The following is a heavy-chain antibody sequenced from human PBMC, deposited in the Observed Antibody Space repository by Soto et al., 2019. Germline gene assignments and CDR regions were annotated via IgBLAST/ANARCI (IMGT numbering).Heavy chain of an antibody. CDR3: AKDTVGGYSFWSGYYSDGLDL. Sequence: EVKLLESGGGLAQPGGSLRLSCVGSGFTFDSYAISWVRQAPGERLQWIAAISGSADGTDYAHSVRGRFTISRDNAKKTVHLQMDSLRVEVTAVYFCAKDTVGGYSFWSGYYSDGLDLWGQGTLVSVS. CDR2: ISGSADGT. CDR1: GFTFDSYA. J-gene: IGHJ3*01. D-gene: IGHD3-3*01. V-gene: IGHV3-23*01.